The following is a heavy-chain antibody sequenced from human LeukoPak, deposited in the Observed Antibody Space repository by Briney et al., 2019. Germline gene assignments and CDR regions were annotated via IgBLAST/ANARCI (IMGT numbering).Heavy chain of an antibody. CDR1: GFTFTDHA. J-gene: IGHJ5*02. CDR2: ISWSSGSR. Sequence: GGSLRLSCAASGFTFTDHAMHWVRQGPGTGLEWVSGISWSSGSRGYADSVKGRFTVSRDNAKNSLYLQMNSLRAEDTALYYCARDKRKQWLVGEANWFDPWGQGTLVTVSS. D-gene: IGHD6-19*01. CDR3: ARDKRKQWLVGEANWFDP. V-gene: IGHV3-9*01.